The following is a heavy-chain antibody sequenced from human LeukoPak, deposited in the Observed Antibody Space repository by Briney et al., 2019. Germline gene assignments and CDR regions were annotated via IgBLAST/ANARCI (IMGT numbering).Heavy chain of an antibody. J-gene: IGHJ4*02. CDR2: IKQDGGEK. CDR1: GFTFSRFW. CDR3: ASASPAGDY. D-gene: IGHD2-2*01. Sequence: PGGSLRLSCAASGFTFSRFWMSWVRQAPGEGLEWVANIKQDGGEKYYVDSVKGRFTISRDNAKNSLHLQMSSLRAEDTAIYYCASASPAGDYWGQGTQVTVSS. V-gene: IGHV3-7*01.